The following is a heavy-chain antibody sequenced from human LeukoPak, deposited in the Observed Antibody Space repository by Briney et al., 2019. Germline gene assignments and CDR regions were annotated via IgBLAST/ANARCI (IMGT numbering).Heavy chain of an antibody. CDR1: GFTFSSYG. CDR3: ARAGGYYDSSGFLPFDY. V-gene: IGHV3-33*01. CDR2: IWYDGSNK. Sequence: PGRSLRLSCAASGFTFSSYGMHWVRQAPGKGLEWVAVIWYDGSNKYYADSVKGRFTISRDNSRNTLYLQMNSLRAEDTAVYYCARAGGYYDSSGFLPFDYWGQGTLVTVSS. J-gene: IGHJ4*02. D-gene: IGHD3-22*01.